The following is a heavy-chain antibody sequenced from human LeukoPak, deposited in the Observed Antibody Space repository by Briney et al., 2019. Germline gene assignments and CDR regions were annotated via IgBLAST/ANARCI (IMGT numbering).Heavy chain of an antibody. CDR2: IYYSVSA. V-gene: IGHV4-59*01. J-gene: IGHJ1*01. D-gene: IGHD3-3*01. Sequence: SETLSPTCTVSGGSISSYYRSWIRQPPGKGLEWIGYIYYSVSANYNPSLKSRVTMSVDTSKNQFSLKLSSVTAADTAVYYCAAGYYGYFQHWGQGTLVTVSS. CDR1: GGSISSYY. CDR3: AAGYYGYFQH.